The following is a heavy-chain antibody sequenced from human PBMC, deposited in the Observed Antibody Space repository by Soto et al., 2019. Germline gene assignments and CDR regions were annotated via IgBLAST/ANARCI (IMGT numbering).Heavy chain of an antibody. J-gene: IGHJ5*02. Sequence: GASVKVSCKASGYTFTSYGISWVRQAPGQGLEWMGWISAYNGNTNYAQKLQGRVTMTTDTSTSTAYMELRSLRSDDTAVYYCARDRPNYYGSGSYYRNWFDPWGQGTLVTVSS. CDR3: ARDRPNYYGSGSYYRNWFDP. CDR1: GYTFTSYG. CDR2: ISAYNGNT. V-gene: IGHV1-18*01. D-gene: IGHD3-10*01.